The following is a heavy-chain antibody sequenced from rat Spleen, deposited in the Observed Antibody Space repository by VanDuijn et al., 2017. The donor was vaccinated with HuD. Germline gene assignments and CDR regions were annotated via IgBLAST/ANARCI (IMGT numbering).Heavy chain of an antibody. D-gene: IGHD1-9*01. Sequence: QVQLKESGPGLVQPSQTLSLTCTVAGFSLTSYNVHWVRQPPGKGLEWMGGIWGDGSTDYNSALKSRLSISRDTSKSQVFLKMNSLQTEDTAMYFCARIHTMGITSGYFDYWGQGVMVTVSS. CDR3: ARIHTMGITSGYFDY. J-gene: IGHJ2*01. CDR1: GFSLTSYN. CDR2: IWGDGST. V-gene: IGHV2-1*01.